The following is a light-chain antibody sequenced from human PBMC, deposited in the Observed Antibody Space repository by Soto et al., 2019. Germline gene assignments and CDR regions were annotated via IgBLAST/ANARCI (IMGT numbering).Light chain of an antibody. V-gene: IGLV3-21*02. CDR2: DDS. CDR3: QVWDSSSDLVV. CDR1: NIGSKS. Sequence: SYYLTQPPSVSVAPGQTARITCWGNNIGSKSVHWYQQKPGQAPVLVVYDDSDRPSGIPERFSGSNSGNTATLTISRVEAGDEADYYCQVWDSSSDLVVFGGGTQLTVL. J-gene: IGLJ2*01.